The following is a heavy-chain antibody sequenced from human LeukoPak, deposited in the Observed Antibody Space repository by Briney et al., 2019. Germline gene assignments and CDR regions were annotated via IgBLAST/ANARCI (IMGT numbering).Heavy chain of an antibody. J-gene: IGHJ2*01. Sequence: SETLSLTCTVSGGSISSGSYLWSWIRQPAGKGLEWIGGIYTSGSTNYNPSLKSRVTISVDTSMHQFSLKLSSVTAADTAVYYCARGGVPAGWGYFDLWGRGTLVTVSS. D-gene: IGHD1-26*01. CDR1: GGSISSGSYL. V-gene: IGHV4-61*02. CDR3: ARGGVPAGWGYFDL. CDR2: IYTSGST.